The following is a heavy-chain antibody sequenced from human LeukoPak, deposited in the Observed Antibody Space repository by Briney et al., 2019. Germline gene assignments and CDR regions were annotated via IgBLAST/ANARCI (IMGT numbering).Heavy chain of an antibody. CDR1: GGSISSGGYY. J-gene: IGHJ3*02. V-gene: IGHV4-61*08. CDR3: AREGGGLIRAFDI. D-gene: IGHD4-23*01. CDR2: IYYSGST. Sequence: SQTLSLTCTVSGGSISSGGYYWSWIRQPPGKGLEWIGYIYYSGSTNYNPSLKSRVTISVDTSKNQFSLKLSSVTAADTAVYYCAREGGGLIRAFDIWGQGTIVTVSS.